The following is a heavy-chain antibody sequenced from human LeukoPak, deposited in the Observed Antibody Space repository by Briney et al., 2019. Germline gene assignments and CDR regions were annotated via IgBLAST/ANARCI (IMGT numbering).Heavy chain of an antibody. J-gene: IGHJ6*02. V-gene: IGHV1-69*04. CDR2: IIPILGIA. Sequence: ASVKVSCKASGGTFSSYAISWVRQAPGQGLEWMGRIIPILGIANYARKFQGRVTITADKSTSTAYMELSSLRSEDTAVYYCARYSYSSGWYGSGNYYGMDVWGQGTTVTVSS. D-gene: IGHD6-19*01. CDR3: ARYSYSSGWYGSGNYYGMDV. CDR1: GGTFSSYA.